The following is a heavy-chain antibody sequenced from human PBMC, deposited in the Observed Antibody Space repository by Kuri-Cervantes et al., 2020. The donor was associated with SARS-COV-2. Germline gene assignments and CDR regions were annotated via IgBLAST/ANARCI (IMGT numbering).Heavy chain of an antibody. CDR3: AKGRLVPYN. CDR1: GFTFSSYG. CDR2: ISYDGSNK. V-gene: IGHV3-30*18. Sequence: GESLKISCAASGFTFSSYGMHWVRQAPGKGLEWVAVISYDGSNKYYADSVKGRFTISRDNSKNTLYLQMNSLRAEDTAVYYCAKGRLVPYNWGQGTLVTVSS. J-gene: IGHJ4*02. D-gene: IGHD6-19*01.